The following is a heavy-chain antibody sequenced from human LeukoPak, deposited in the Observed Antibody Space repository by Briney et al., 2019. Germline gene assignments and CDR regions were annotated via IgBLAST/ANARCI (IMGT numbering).Heavy chain of an antibody. Sequence: GGSLRLSCAASGFTFSSYAMSWVRQAPGKGLEWFSVISGSGGSTYYADSVKGRFTISRDNSKNTLYLQMNSLRAEDTAVYYCAPLEDGSGSYTCYWGQGTLVTVSS. CDR2: ISGSGGST. J-gene: IGHJ4*02. V-gene: IGHV3-23*01. CDR3: APLEDGSGSYTCY. CDR1: GFTFSSYA. D-gene: IGHD3-10*01.